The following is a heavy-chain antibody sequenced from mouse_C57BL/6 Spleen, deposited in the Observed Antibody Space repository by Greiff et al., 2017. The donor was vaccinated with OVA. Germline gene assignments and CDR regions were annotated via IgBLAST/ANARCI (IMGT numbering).Heavy chain of an antibody. CDR1: GFTFSDYG. J-gene: IGHJ2*01. D-gene: IGHD2-4*01. Sequence: EVMLVESGGGLVKPGGSLKLSCAASGFTFSDYGMHWVRQAPEKGLEWVAYISSGSSTIYYADTVKGRFTISRDNAKNTLFLQMTSLRAEDTAMDYCAREGDYGYFDYWGQGTTLTVSS. CDR2: ISSGSSTI. V-gene: IGHV5-17*01. CDR3: AREGDYGYFDY.